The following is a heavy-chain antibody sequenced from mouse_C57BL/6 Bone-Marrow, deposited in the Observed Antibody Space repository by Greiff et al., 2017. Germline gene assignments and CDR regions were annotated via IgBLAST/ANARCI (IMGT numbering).Heavy chain of an antibody. V-gene: IGHV14-4*01. CDR3: TTADYGNYRFAY. CDR1: GFNIKDDY. Sequence: EVQLVESGAELVRPGASVKLSCTASGFNIKDDYMHWVKQRPEQGLEWIGWIDPENGDTEYASKFQGKATITADTSSNTAYLQLSSLTSEDTAVYYCTTADYGNYRFAYWGQGTLVTVSA. J-gene: IGHJ3*01. CDR2: IDPENGDT. D-gene: IGHD2-1*01.